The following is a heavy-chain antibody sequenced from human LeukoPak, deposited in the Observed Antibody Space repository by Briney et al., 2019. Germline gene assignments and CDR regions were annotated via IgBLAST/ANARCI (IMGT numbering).Heavy chain of an antibody. CDR3: AKEYCSTTTCYLSRPLAY. CDR2: ISGDGGST. Sequence: GGSLRLSCAASGITFDDYDMHWVRQAPGKGLEWVSLISGDGGSTYYADSVRGRFTISRDNSKNSLYLQMNSLRTEDTALYYCAKEYCSTTTCYLSRPLAYWGQGTLVTVSS. D-gene: IGHD2-2*01. CDR1: GITFDDYD. J-gene: IGHJ4*02. V-gene: IGHV3-43*02.